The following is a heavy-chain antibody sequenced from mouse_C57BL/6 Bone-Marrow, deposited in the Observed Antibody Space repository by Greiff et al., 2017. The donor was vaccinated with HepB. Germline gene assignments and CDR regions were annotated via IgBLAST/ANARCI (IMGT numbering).Heavy chain of an antibody. CDR3: ARPFYYGSSPYYFDY. CDR2: IDPSDSYT. D-gene: IGHD1-1*01. CDR1: GYTFTSYW. J-gene: IGHJ2*01. Sequence: VQLQQPGAELVRPGTSVKLSCKASGYTFTSYWMHWVKQRPGQGLEWIGVIDPSDSYTNYNQKFKGKATLTVDTSSSTAYMQLSSLTSEDSAVYYCARPFYYGSSPYYFDYWGQGTTLTVSS. V-gene: IGHV1-59*01.